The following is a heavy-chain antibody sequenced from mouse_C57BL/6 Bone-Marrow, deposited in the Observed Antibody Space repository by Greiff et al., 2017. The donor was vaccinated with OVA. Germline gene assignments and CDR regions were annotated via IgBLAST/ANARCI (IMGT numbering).Heavy chain of an antibody. J-gene: IGHJ2*01. Sequence: EVKLVESGGGLVQPGGSLSLSCAASGFTFTDYYMSWVRQPPGQALEWLGFIRNKANGYTSEYSASVKGRFTIYRDNSQSILYLLMKALGAEDSATYYSARYAHLTWDYWGQGTTLTVSS. CDR1: GFTFTDYY. CDR3: ARYAHLTWDY. D-gene: IGHD4-1*01. V-gene: IGHV7-3*01. CDR2: IRNKANGYTS.